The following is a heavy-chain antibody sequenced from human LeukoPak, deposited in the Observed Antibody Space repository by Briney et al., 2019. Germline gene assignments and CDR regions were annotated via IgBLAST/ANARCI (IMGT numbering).Heavy chain of an antibody. Sequence: GGSLRLSCAASGFTFGDYYMSWIRQAPGKGLEWVSYISSSGSTIYYADSVKGRFTISRDNAKNSLYLQMNSLRAEDTAVYYCARDRPNYDYVWGSYLASANTIWGQGTMVTVSS. CDR3: ARDRPNYDYVWGSYLASANTI. D-gene: IGHD3-16*02. CDR2: ISSSGSTI. CDR1: GFTFGDYY. V-gene: IGHV3-11*01. J-gene: IGHJ3*02.